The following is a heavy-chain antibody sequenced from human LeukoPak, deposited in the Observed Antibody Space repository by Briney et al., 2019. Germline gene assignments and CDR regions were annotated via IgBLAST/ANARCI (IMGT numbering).Heavy chain of an antibody. CDR2: IHTSGDT. J-gene: IGHJ5*02. Sequence: GGSLRLSCAASGFTFNSCAMEWVRQAPGKGLEWVSAIHTSGDTCYADSVKGRFTISRDTSKNTLYLQINSLRVEDTAVYYCIVFGDSNHWGQGTLVTVSS. CDR3: IVFGDSNH. CDR1: GFTFNSCA. V-gene: IGHV3-23*01. D-gene: IGHD4-17*01.